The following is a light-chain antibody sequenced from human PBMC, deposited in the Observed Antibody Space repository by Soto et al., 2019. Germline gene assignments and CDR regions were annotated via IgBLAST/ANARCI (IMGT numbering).Light chain of an antibody. V-gene: IGKV3-20*01. CDR1: QSVGRNF. CDR2: GAS. Sequence: EIVLTQSPGTLSLSPGERATLSCRASQSVGRNFLAWYQHKPGQAPRLLIHGASNRATGIPYRFSGSGSGTDFTLTIGSLEPEDFAVYYCQQYASSPLTCGGGTKVEIK. J-gene: IGKJ4*01. CDR3: QQYASSPLT.